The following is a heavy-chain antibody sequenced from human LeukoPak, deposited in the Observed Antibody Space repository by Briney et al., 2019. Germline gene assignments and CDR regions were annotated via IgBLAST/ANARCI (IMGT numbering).Heavy chain of an antibody. CDR2: IYTIGST. J-gene: IGHJ4*02. V-gene: IGHV4-61*02. D-gene: IGHD3-22*01. CDR3: ARASYSYDINGWVPFDY. Sequence: KSSETLSLTCTVSGGSISSGSYYWSWIRQPAGKGLEWIGRIYTIGSTNYSPSLKSRVTISGDTSKNQFFLRLSSATAADTAVYYCARASYSYDINGWVPFDYWGQGTLVTVSS. CDR1: GGSISSGSYY.